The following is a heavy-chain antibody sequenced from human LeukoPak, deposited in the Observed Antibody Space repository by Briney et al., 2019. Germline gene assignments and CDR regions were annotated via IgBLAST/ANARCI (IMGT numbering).Heavy chain of an antibody. CDR3: ARRYYDSSGYDYDY. J-gene: IGHJ4*02. CDR1: GGSISSYY. D-gene: IGHD3-22*01. V-gene: IGHV4-59*08. Sequence: PSETLSLTCTVSGGSISSYYWIWIRQPPGRGLEGMGYIYYSGSTNYNPSLKSRVTISVDTSKNQFSLKLSAVTAADTAVYYCARRYYDSSGYDYDYWGQGTLVTVSS. CDR2: IYYSGST.